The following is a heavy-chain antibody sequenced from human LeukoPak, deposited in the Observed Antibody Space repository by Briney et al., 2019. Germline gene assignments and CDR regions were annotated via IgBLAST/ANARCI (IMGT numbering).Heavy chain of an antibody. J-gene: IGHJ5*02. CDR2: IYYSGST. D-gene: IGHD3-10*01. CDR1: GGSISSSSYY. V-gene: IGHV4-39*07. Sequence: PSETLSLTCTVSGGSISSSSYYWGWIRQPPGKGLEWIGSIYYSGSTNYNPSLKSRVTISVDTSKNQFSLKLRSVTAADTAVYYCASAGSYFPPNWFDPWGQGTLVTVSS. CDR3: ASAGSYFPPNWFDP.